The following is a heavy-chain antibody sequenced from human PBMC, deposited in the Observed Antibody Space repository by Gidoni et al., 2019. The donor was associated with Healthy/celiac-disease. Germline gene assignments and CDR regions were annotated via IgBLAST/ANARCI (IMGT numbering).Heavy chain of an antibody. Sequence: QLQLQESGPGLVKPSEPLSLTCTVSGGSISSSSYYWGWIRQPPGKGLEWIGSIYYSGSTYYNPSLKSRVTISVDTSKNQFSLKLSSVTAADTAVYYCARVGTNFRLRGAFDIWGQGTMVTVSS. CDR2: IYYSGST. D-gene: IGHD3-10*01. CDR1: GGSISSSSYY. CDR3: ARVGTNFRLRGAFDI. V-gene: IGHV4-39*07. J-gene: IGHJ3*02.